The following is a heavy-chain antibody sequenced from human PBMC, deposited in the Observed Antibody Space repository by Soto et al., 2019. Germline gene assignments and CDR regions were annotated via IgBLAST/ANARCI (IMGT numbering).Heavy chain of an antibody. CDR3: AKDNDPAVTGYYNHYGMDV. CDR2: ISYDGSYK. CDR1: GFTFSSYN. D-gene: IGHD4-17*01. V-gene: IGHV3-30*18. J-gene: IGHJ6*02. Sequence: PGGSLRLSCEASGFTFSSYNMHWVRQAPGKGLEWVTIISYDGSYKYYADSVKGRFTISRENSKNTLYLQMNSLREEDTALYYCAKDNDPAVTGYYNHYGMDVWGQGTTVTVSS.